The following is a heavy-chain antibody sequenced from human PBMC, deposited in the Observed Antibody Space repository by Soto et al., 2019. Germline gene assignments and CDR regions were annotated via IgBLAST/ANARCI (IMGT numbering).Heavy chain of an antibody. V-gene: IGHV3-30*18. J-gene: IGHJ6*02. D-gene: IGHD3-3*01. Sequence: SLRLSCAASGFTFSSYGMHWVRQAPGKGLEWVAVISYDGSNKYYADSVKGRFTISRDNSKNTLYLQMNSLRAEDTAVYYCEKLMVDDFWSGKQGNYYYYSGMDASCHGTTGTV. CDR2: ISYDGSNK. CDR1: GFTFSSYG. CDR3: EKLMVDDFWSGKQGNYYYYSGMDA.